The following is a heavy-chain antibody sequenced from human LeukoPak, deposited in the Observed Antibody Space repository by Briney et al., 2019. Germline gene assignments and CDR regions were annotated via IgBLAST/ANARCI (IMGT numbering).Heavy chain of an antibody. D-gene: IGHD1-1*01. CDR2: IYYSGST. V-gene: IGHV4-59*01. J-gene: IGHJ4*02. Sequence: KPSETLSLTCTVSGGPITGYYWSWIRQPPGKGLEWIGYIYYSGSTNYNPSLRSRVAMSVDKSRDRFSLKVNSATVMDTAVYYCARYDDDDNNFDYWGQGTLVTVSS. CDR1: GGPITGYY. CDR3: ARYDDDDNNFDY.